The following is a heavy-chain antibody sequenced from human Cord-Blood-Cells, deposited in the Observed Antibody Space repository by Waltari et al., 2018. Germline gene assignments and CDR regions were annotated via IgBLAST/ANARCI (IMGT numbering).Heavy chain of an antibody. CDR3: AKDLESAARGAFDI. J-gene: IGHJ3*02. CDR2: ISYDGSNK. D-gene: IGHD6-6*01. CDR1: GFTFSSYG. Sequence: QVQLVEAGGGVVQPGRSLSISCAASGFTFSSYGLPWVRQAPGKGLEWVAVISYDGSNKYYADSVKGRFTISRDNSKNTLYLQMNSLRAEDTAVYYCAKDLESAARGAFDIWGQGTMVTVSS. V-gene: IGHV3-30*18.